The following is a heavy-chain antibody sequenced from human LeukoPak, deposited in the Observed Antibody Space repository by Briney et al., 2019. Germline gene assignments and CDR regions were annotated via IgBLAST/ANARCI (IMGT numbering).Heavy chain of an antibody. D-gene: IGHD1-26*01. V-gene: IGHV3-30*18. CDR2: ISYDGSNK. CDR1: GFTFSSYG. Sequence: GRSLRLSCAASGFTFSSYGMHWVRQAPGKGLEWVAIISYDGSNKYYADSVKGRFTISRDNSKNTLYLQMNSLRAEDTAVYYCAQPLYSGSYYYYYAMDVWGQGTTVTVSS. CDR3: AQPLYSGSYYYYYAMDV. J-gene: IGHJ6*02.